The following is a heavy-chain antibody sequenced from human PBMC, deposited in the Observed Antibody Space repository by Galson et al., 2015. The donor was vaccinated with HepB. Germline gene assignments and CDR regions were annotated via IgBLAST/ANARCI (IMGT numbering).Heavy chain of an antibody. CDR1: GFSFDEHA. D-gene: IGHD2-8*02. Sequence: SLRLSCAASGFSFDEHAMHWVRQVPGKGLEWVSGISWNGVVSHYADSVKGRFTISRANAKNSLYLQMNNLGPDDTALYHCAKIQSPQCSRGVCRYYSGLDVWGRGTTVTVSS. V-gene: IGHV3-9*01. J-gene: IGHJ6*02. CDR3: AKIQSPQCSRGVCRYYSGLDV. CDR2: ISWNGVVS.